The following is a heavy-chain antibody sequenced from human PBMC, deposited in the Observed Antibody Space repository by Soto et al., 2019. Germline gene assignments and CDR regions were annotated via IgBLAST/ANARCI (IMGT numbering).Heavy chain of an antibody. V-gene: IGHV3-23*01. CDR1: GFTFSSYA. J-gene: IGHJ6*02. CDR2: ISGSGGST. CDR3: AANFVLGFCGGGSCSPFGYYYYGMDV. D-gene: IGHD2-15*01. Sequence: PGGSLRLSCAASGFTFSSYAMSWVRQAPGKGLEWASAISGSGGSTYYADSVKGRFTISRDNSKNTLYLQMNSLRAEDTAGYYCAANFVLGFCGGGSCSPFGYYYYGMDVGRQGTRATFS.